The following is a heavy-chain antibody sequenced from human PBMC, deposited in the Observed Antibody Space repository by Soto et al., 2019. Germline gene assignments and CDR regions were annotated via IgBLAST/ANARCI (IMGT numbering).Heavy chain of an antibody. Sequence: QVQLVESGGGLVKPGGSLRLSCAASGFTFSDYYMSWIRQAPGKGLEWVSYISSSGSTIYYADSVKGRFTIARDKAKNSLYLQMNRRRAEDTAVYYCASLWFGEYYMDVWGKGTTVTVSS. V-gene: IGHV3-11*01. CDR3: ASLWFGEYYMDV. CDR2: ISSSGSTI. J-gene: IGHJ6*03. D-gene: IGHD3-10*01. CDR1: GFTFSDYY.